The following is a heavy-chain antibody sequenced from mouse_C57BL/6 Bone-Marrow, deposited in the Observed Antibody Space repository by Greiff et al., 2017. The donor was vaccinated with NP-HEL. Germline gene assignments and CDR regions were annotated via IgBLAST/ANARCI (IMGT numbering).Heavy chain of an antibody. D-gene: IGHD2-3*01. V-gene: IGHV1-82*01. J-gene: IGHJ2*01. Sequence: QVQLQQSGPELVKPGASVKISCKASGYAFSSSWMNWVKQRPGKGLEWIGRIYPGDGDTNYNGKFKGKATLTADKSSSTAYMQLSSLTSEDSAVYFCAKGWLLQYFDYWGQGTTLTVSS. CDR2: IYPGDGDT. CDR3: AKGWLLQYFDY. CDR1: GYAFSSSW.